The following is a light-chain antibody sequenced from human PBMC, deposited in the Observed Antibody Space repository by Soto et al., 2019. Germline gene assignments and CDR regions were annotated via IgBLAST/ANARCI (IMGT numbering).Light chain of an antibody. Sequence: SVLAPPPPLSWSPGPPLTLSLPGTPRDVGSYNLVSWYQQHPGKAPKLMIYEVSKRPSGVSNRFSGSKSGNTASLTISGLQAEDEADYYCCSYAGSSTYVFGTGNKVTVL. CDR2: EVS. CDR1: PRDVGSYNL. CDR3: CSYAGSSTYV. V-gene: IGLV2-23*02. J-gene: IGLJ1*01.